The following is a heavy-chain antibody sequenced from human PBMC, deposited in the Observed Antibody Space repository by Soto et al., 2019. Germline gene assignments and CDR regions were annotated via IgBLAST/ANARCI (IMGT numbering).Heavy chain of an antibody. CDR2: IIPISGAA. D-gene: IGHD2-15*01. V-gene: IGHV1-69*06. CDR1: GGTFSNYV. CDR3: ARGLENCSGGSCYSNYTNYYYYGMDV. Sequence: ASVKVSCKASGGTFSNYVVNWVRQAPGQGLEWMGRIIPISGAANYAQKFQGRVTITADKSTSTSYMELSSLRSEDTAVYYCARGLENCSGGSCYSNYTNYYYYGMDVWG. J-gene: IGHJ6*02.